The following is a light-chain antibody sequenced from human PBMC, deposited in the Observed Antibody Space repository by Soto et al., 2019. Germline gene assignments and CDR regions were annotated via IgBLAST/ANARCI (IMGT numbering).Light chain of an antibody. CDR3: QQYGGSPIT. CDR1: QRVSSGY. CDR2: GAF. Sequence: EIVLTQSPGTLSLSPGERATLSCRASQRVSSGYLAWYQHKPGQAPRLLIYGAFNRATDIPDRFSGRGSGTDFTLTISRLEPEDFALDYCQQYGGSPITFGQGTRLEIK. J-gene: IGKJ5*01. V-gene: IGKV3-20*01.